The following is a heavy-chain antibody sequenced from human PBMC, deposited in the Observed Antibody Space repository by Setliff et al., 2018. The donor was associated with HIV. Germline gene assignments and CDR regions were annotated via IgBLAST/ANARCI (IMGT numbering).Heavy chain of an antibody. J-gene: IGHJ6*02. CDR2: IYYSGSA. Sequence: SETLSLTCTVSGGSISSSDYYWSWIRQPAGKGLEWIGYIYYSGSASYNPSLKSRVTISIDTYRNQFSLKLTSVIAADTAVYYCARIFGDQGYYYGMDGWGQGTTLTVSS. CDR1: GGSISSSDYY. CDR3: ARIFGDQGYYYGMDG. D-gene: IGHD3-3*01. V-gene: IGHV4-61*10.